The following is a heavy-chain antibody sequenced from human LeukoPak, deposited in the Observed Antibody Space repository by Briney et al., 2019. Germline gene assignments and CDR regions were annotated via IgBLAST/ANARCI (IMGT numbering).Heavy chain of an antibody. V-gene: IGHV3-23*01. CDR1: GFTFSSYA. CDR3: AKDLHSIAAAGIVWGY. CDR2: ISGSGGST. D-gene: IGHD6-13*01. Sequence: PGGSLRLSCAASGFTFSSYAMSWVRQAPGKGLEWVSAISGSGGSTYYADSVKGRFTISRDNSKNTLYLQMNSLRAEDTAVYYCAKDLHSIAAAGIVWGYWGQGILVTVS. J-gene: IGHJ4*02.